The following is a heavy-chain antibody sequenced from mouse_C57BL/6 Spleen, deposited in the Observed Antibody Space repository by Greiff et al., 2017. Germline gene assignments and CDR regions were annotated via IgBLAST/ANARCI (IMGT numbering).Heavy chain of an antibody. J-gene: IGHJ3*01. CDR3: TTEDYDGSAWFAD. V-gene: IGHV1-5*01. CDR1: GYTFTSYW. D-gene: IGHD2-4*01. CDR2: IYPGNSDT. Sequence: VQLQQSGTVLARPGASVKMSCKTSGYTFTSYWMHWVKQRPGQGLEWIGAIYPGNSDTSYNQKFKGKAKLTAVTSASTAYMELSSLTTEDSAVYYCTTEDYDGSAWFADWGQGTLVTVSA.